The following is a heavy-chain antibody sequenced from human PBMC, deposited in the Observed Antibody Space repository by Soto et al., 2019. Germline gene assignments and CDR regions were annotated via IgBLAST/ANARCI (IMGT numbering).Heavy chain of an antibody. J-gene: IGHJ5*02. D-gene: IGHD6-19*01. V-gene: IGHV3-23*01. Sequence: PGGSLRLSFVASGFMFRSFAMSWVREVPGEGLEWVPTIPGGGTSAYYADSVKGRFIISRDNSKNTLFLYMKSLRVDDTAVYYCAKGIAVAGTDWFDPWGQGTQVTVSS. CDR1: GFMFRSFA. CDR2: IPGGGTSA. CDR3: AKGIAVAGTDWFDP.